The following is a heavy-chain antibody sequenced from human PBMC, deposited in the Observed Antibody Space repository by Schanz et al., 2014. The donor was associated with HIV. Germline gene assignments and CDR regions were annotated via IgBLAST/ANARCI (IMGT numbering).Heavy chain of an antibody. CDR2: ISGSGSTT. CDR1: GFIFSDYY. J-gene: IGHJ6*02. Sequence: VQVVESGGGLVKPGGSLTLSCTASGFIFSDYYMNWVRQAPGKGLEWVSYISGSGSTTYYADSVKGRFTISRDNAKNSLYLRMHSLRAEDTASYYCVRAAKYYYGMDVWGQGNTVTVSS. V-gene: IGHV3-11*01. CDR3: VRAAKYYYGMDV.